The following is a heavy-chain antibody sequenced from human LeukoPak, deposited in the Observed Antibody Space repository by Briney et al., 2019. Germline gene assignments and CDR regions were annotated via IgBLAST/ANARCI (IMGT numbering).Heavy chain of an antibody. CDR1: GFTFSNYA. CDR3: AKDPYSSSWYYFDY. Sequence: GGSLRLSCAASGFTFSNYAMSWVRQAPGKGLEWVSTISGSGGSTYYADSVKGRFTISRDNSKNTLYLQMNSLRAEDTAVYYCAKDPYSSSWYYFDYWGQGTLVTVSS. V-gene: IGHV3-23*01. D-gene: IGHD6-13*01. CDR2: ISGSGGST. J-gene: IGHJ4*02.